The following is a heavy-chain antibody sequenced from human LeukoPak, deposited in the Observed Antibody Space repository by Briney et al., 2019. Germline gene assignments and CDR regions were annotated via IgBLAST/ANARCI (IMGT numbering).Heavy chain of an antibody. CDR2: ISSSGTTI. CDR1: GFTSSSYE. CDR3: ARKYCSTTSCLFDN. Sequence: PGGSLRLSCAASGFTSSSYEMNWVRQARGKGLQWVSDISSSGTTIYYADSVKGRFTSSRDNAKNSLYLQMNSLRAEDTAVYYCARKYCSTTSCLFDNWGQGTLVTVSS. D-gene: IGHD2-2*01. V-gene: IGHV3-48*03. J-gene: IGHJ4*02.